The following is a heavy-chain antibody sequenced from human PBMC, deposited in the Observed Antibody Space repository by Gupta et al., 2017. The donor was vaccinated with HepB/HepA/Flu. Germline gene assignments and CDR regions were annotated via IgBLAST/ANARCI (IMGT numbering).Heavy chain of an antibody. D-gene: IGHD1-1*01. V-gene: IGHV4-39*01. CDR1: AGSISSSSYY. CDR3: ARQMYNWNDRWFDP. Sequence: QLQLQESGPGLVKPSETLSLTCTFSAGSISSSSYYWGWIRQPPGKGLEWIVRIYYSGSTYYNPSLKSRVTISVDTSKNQFSLKLSSVTAADTAVYYCARQMYNWNDRWFDPWGQGTLVTVSS. CDR2: IYYSGST. J-gene: IGHJ5*02.